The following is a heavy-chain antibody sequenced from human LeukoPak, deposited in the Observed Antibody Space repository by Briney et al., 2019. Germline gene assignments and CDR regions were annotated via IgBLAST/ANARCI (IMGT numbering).Heavy chain of an antibody. J-gene: IGHJ4*02. D-gene: IGHD3-22*01. Sequence: ASVKVSCKASGYTFTSYDINWVRQAAGQGLEWMGWMNPNSGNTGYAQKFQGRVTMTRNTSISTAYMELSSLTSEDTAVYYCARDRYDYDSSGYRYWGQGTLVTVSS. V-gene: IGHV1-8*01. CDR1: GYTFTSYD. CDR3: ARDRYDYDSSGYRY. CDR2: MNPNSGNT.